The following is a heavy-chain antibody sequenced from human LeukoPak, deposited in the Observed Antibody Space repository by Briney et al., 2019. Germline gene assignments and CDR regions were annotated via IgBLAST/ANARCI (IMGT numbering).Heavy chain of an antibody. V-gene: IGHV3-21*01. CDR1: GFTFNTYS. D-gene: IGHD7-27*01. Sequence: GGSLRLSCAASGFTFNTYSMNWVRQARGKGLEWVSSIGSSNSYIYYADSVKGRFTISRDNAKNSLYLQMNSLRAEDTAVYYCAREFRGSNWGSYFDVWGRGTLVTVSS. J-gene: IGHJ2*01. CDR3: AREFRGSNWGSYFDV. CDR2: IGSSNSYI.